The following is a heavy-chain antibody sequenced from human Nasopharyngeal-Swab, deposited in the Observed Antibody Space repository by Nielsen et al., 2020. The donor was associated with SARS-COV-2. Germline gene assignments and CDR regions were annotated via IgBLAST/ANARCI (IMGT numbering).Heavy chain of an antibody. V-gene: IGHV3-21*01. J-gene: IGHJ6*02. CDR3: ARDRNGFIYYYYGMDV. D-gene: IGHD3-3*01. CDR2: INSFSTYI. CDR1: EFTFSNYG. Sequence: GESLKISCATSEFTFSNYGMNWVRQAPGKGLEWVSSINSFSTYIYYADSVKGRFTISRDNAKNSLYLQMNSLRAEDTAVYYCARDRNGFIYYYYGMDVWGQGTTVTVSS.